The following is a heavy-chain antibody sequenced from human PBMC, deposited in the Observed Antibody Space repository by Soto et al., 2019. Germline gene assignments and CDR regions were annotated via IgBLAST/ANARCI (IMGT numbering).Heavy chain of an antibody. CDR2: INHSGST. Sequence: PSETLSLTCAVYGGSFSGYYWSWIRQPPGKGLEWIGEINHSGSTNYNPSLKSRVTISVDTSKNQFSLKLSSVTAADTAVYYCARATGTTYYYYYGMDVWGQGTTVTVS. D-gene: IGHD1-1*01. CDR3: ARATGTTYYYYYGMDV. J-gene: IGHJ6*02. V-gene: IGHV4-34*01. CDR1: GGSFSGYY.